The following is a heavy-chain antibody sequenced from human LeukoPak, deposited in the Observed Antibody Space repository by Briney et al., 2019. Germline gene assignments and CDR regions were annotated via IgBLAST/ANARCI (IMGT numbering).Heavy chain of an antibody. CDR1: GFSFGSYR. V-gene: IGHV3-7*05. J-gene: IGHJ4*02. D-gene: IGHD5-24*01. CDR2: MKHDGIEK. Sequence: GGSLRLSCVASGFSFGSYRMAWVRQAPGKGLEWVANMKHDGIEKYHVDSVKGRFTISRDNTKNSLYLHMSSLRVEDTAVYYCAREGREGYNYPALDFWGQGILVTVSS. CDR3: AREGREGYNYPALDF.